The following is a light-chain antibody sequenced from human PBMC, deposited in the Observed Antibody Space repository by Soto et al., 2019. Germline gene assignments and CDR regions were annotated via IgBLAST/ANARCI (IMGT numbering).Light chain of an antibody. CDR1: SSNIGSNY. CDR2: RND. Sequence: QPVLTQPPSASGTPGQRVTISCSGSSSNIGSNYVYWYQQLPGTAPKLLIYRNDQRPSGVPDRFSGSKSGTSASLAISGLRSEDEADYYCATYGDTLWVFGGGTQLTVL. J-gene: IGLJ3*02. CDR3: ATYGDTLWV. V-gene: IGLV1-47*01.